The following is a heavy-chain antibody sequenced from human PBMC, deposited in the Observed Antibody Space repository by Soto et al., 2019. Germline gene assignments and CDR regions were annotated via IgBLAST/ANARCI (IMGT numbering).Heavy chain of an antibody. D-gene: IGHD1-26*01. V-gene: IGHV4-4*02. J-gene: IGHJ4*02. Sequence: SETLSLTCAVSGASINNSHWWSWVRQPPGKGLEWIGEIYHDESTNYNPSLKSRAVILIDKSKNRFSLKLRSVPAADTAMYYCARLYRGSHFDYWGLGILVT. CDR2: IYHDEST. CDR1: GASINNSHW. CDR3: ARLYRGSHFDY.